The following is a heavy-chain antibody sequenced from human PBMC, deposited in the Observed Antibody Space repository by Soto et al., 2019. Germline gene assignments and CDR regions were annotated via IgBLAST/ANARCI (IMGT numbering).Heavy chain of an antibody. CDR2: IYHSGST. CDR1: GGSISSGGYS. V-gene: IGHV4-30-2*01. Sequence: QLQLQESGSGLVKPSQTLSLTCAVSGGSISSGGYSWSWIRQPPGKGLEWIGYIYHSGSTYYNPSLKSRVNISVDRSKNQFSLKLSSVTAADTAVYYCARGGDYYDSSGVLEWGQGTLVTVSS. D-gene: IGHD3-22*01. CDR3: ARGGDYYDSSGVLE. J-gene: IGHJ1*01.